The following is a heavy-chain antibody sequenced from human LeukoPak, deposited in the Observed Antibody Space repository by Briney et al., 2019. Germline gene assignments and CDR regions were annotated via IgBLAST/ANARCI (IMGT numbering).Heavy chain of an antibody. CDR1: GFIFSSYW. V-gene: IGHV3-74*01. Sequence: GGSLRLSCSASGFIFSSYWMHWVRQVPGKGLVWVSRIKSDGSSTSYADSAKGRFTISRDNVKNMLYLHMNSLRVEDTAVYYCAREVYYGSGNWFDRWGQGTPVTVSS. J-gene: IGHJ5*02. CDR2: IKSDGSST. D-gene: IGHD3-10*01. CDR3: AREVYYGSGNWFDR.